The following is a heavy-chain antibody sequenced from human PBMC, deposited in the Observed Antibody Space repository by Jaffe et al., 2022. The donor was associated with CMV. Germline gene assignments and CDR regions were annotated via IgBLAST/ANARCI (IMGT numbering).Heavy chain of an antibody. CDR3: ARGLPYYYGMDV. CDR1: GGSFSGYY. CDR2: INHSGST. J-gene: IGHJ6*02. V-gene: IGHV4-34*01. Sequence: QVQLQQWGAGLLKPSETLSLTCAVYGGSFSGYYWSWIRQPPGKGLEWIGEINHSGSTNYNPSLKSRVTISVDTSKNQFSLKLSSVTAADTAVYYCARGLPYYYGMDVWGQGTTVTVSS.